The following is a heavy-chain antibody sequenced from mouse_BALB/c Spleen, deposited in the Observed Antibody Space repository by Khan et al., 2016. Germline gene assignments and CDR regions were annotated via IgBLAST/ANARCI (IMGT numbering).Heavy chain of an antibody. CDR2: ISYSGST. D-gene: IGHD1-1*01. Sequence: EVQLQESGPSLVKPSQTLSLTCSVTGDSITSGYWNWIRKFPGNKLEYMGYISYSGSTYYNQSLKSRISITRDTSKNQYYLQLNSVTTEDTATYXCARYYGSSYYAMDYWGQGTSVTVSS. CDR1: GDSITSGY. V-gene: IGHV3-8*02. CDR3: ARYYGSSYYAMDY. J-gene: IGHJ4*01.